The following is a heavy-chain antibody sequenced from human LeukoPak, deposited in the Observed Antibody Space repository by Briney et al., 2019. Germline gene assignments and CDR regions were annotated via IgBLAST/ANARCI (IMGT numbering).Heavy chain of an antibody. Sequence: SVKVSCKASGGTFTRYAMSWVRQAPGEGLEWMGGSIPIFGTANYAKKYHGRVTITTNESASTAYIELSSLRSEDTAVYYCAGNYDFWSGPPLVGYYYYMDVWGKGTTVTVSS. CDR3: AGNYDFWSGPPLVGYYYYMDV. V-gene: IGHV1-69*05. CDR1: GGTFTRYA. CDR2: SIPIFGTA. D-gene: IGHD3-3*01. J-gene: IGHJ6*03.